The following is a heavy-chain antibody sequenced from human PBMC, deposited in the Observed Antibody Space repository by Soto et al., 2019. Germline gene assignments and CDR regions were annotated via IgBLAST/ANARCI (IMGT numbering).Heavy chain of an antibody. CDR1: GGSISSSNW. J-gene: IGHJ6*02. D-gene: IGHD6-6*01. CDR3: ARNRGYSSSSRGPYYYGMDV. V-gene: IGHV4-4*02. Sequence: QVQLQESGPGLVKPSGTLSLTCAVSGGSISSSNWWSWVRQPPGKGLEWIGEIYHSGSTNYNPSLKSRVTISVDKSKNQFSLKLSSVTAADTAVYYCARNRGYSSSSRGPYYYGMDVWGQVTTVTVSS. CDR2: IYHSGST.